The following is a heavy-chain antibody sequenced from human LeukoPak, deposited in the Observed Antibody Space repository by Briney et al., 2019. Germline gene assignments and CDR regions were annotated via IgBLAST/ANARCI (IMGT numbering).Heavy chain of an antibody. D-gene: IGHD2-2*01. CDR1: GFTFSNYA. CDR3: AKDIVVVPAATPKYFQH. J-gene: IGHJ1*01. V-gene: IGHV3-23*01. Sequence: PGGSLRLSCAASGFTFSNYAMSWVRQAPGKGLEWVSAISADGASAYYADSVQGRFTISRDNSKNTLYLQMNSLRAEDTAVYYCAKDIVVVPAATPKYFQHWGQGTLVTVSS. CDR2: ISADGASA.